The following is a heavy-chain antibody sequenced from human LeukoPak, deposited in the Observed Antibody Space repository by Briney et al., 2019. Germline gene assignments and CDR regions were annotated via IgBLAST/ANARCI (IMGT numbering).Heavy chain of an antibody. CDR1: GGSISSYY. Sequence: PSETLSLTCSVSGGSISSYYWSWIRQPPGKGLEWIGYIYHSGSTKYNPSLKSRVTISVDTSKNQFSLKLSSVTAADTAVYYCARDGYSGNDGLWGQGTLVTVSS. CDR3: ARDGYSGNDGL. CDR2: IYHSGST. D-gene: IGHD5-12*01. V-gene: IGHV4-59*01. J-gene: IGHJ4*02.